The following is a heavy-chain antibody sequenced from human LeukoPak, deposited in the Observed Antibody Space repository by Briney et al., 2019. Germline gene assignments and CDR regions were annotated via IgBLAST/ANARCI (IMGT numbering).Heavy chain of an antibody. CDR3: ARRVPAAISYYFDY. CDR2: ISSSSSYI. CDR1: GFTFSSYS. Sequence: PGGSLRLSCAASGFTFSSYSMNWVRQAPGKGLEWVSSISSSSSYIYYAGSVKGRFTISRDNAKNSLYLQMNSLRAEDTAVFYCARRVPAAISYYFDYWGQGTLVTVSS. V-gene: IGHV3-21*01. D-gene: IGHD2-2*01. J-gene: IGHJ4*02.